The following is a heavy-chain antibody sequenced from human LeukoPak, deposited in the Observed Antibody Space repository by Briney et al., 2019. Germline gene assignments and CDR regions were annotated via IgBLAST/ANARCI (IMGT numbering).Heavy chain of an antibody. D-gene: IGHD3-3*01. J-gene: IGHJ5*02. CDR2: IYHSGST. CDR1: GGSISSSNW. CDR3: ASSSTYYDFWSGYYRVGPSVMQFDP. V-gene: IGHV4-4*02. Sequence: SETLSLTCAVSGGSISSSNWWSWVRQPPGKGLEWIGEIYHSGSTNYNPSLKSRVTISVDTSKNQFSLKLSSVTAADTAVYYCASSSTYYDFWSGYYRVGPSVMQFDPWGQGTLVTVSS.